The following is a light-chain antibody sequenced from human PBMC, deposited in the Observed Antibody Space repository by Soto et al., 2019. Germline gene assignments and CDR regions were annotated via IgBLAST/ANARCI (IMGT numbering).Light chain of an antibody. CDR3: SAYTTSRSYI. CDR2: DVS. J-gene: IGLJ1*01. Sequence: QSVLTQPASVSGSPGQSITISCTGTSSDVGAYKYVSWHQQHPGKAPKLMIYDVSNRPSGVSNRFSGSKSGNTAPLTISGLQAQDEADYYCSAYTTSRSYIFGSGTKVTVL. V-gene: IGLV2-14*01. CDR1: SSDVGAYKY.